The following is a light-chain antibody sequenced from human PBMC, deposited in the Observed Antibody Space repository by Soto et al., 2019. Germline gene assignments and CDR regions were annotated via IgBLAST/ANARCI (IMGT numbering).Light chain of an antibody. CDR2: GAS. J-gene: IGKJ5*01. CDR3: QQYNNWPPIT. V-gene: IGKV3-15*01. Sequence: EIVMTQSPATLSVSPGERATLSCRASQSVSGNLAWYQQKPGQAPRLLIYGASTSATSIPARFSGSVSGTEFTLTISSLQSEDFAVYYCQQYNNWPPITFGQGTRLEIK. CDR1: QSVSGN.